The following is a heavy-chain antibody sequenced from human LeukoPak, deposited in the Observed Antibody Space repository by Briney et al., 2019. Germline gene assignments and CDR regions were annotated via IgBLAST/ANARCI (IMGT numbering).Heavy chain of an antibody. CDR1: GFTFSSYA. CDR2: ISGSGGST. J-gene: IGHJ5*02. Sequence: GGSLRLSCAASGFTFSSYAMSWVRQAPGKGLEWVSAISGSGGSTYYADSVKGRFTISRDNSKNTLYLQMNSLRTEDTAMYFCAKGTRSGTTLLDWFDPWGQGTLVTVSS. D-gene: IGHD1-26*01. V-gene: IGHV3-23*01. CDR3: AKGTRSGTTLLDWFDP.